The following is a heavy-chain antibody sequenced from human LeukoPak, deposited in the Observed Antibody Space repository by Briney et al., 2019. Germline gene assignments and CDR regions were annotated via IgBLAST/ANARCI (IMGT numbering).Heavy chain of an antibody. CDR1: GFTFSDYY. CDR3: ARDLGGVGSSGWFRGYAFDI. J-gene: IGHJ3*02. Sequence: GGPMRLSCATAGFTFSDYYMTWIRKAPGKGLESVAYISGSCSTIYCSESAEGRFTISRDNANNSLSLQMNSLRAEDTALYYCARDLGGVGSSGWFRGYAFDIWGQGTMVTVSS. V-gene: IGHV3-11*01. D-gene: IGHD6-19*01. CDR2: ISGSCSTI.